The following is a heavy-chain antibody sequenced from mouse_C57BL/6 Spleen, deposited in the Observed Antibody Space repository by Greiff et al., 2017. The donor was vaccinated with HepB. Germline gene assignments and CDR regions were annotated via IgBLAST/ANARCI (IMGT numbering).Heavy chain of an antibody. CDR1: GFTFSDFY. Sequence: EVKLVESGGGLVQSGRSLRLSCATSGFTFSDFYMEWVRQAPGKGLEWIAASRNKANDYTTEYSASVKGRFIVSRDTSQSILYLQMNALRAEDTAIYYCARDGTAMDYWGQGTSVTVSS. CDR3: ARDGTAMDY. CDR2: SRNKANDYTT. V-gene: IGHV7-1*01. J-gene: IGHJ4*01.